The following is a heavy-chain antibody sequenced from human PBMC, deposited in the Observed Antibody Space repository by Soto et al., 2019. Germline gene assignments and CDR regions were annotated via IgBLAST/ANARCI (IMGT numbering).Heavy chain of an antibody. J-gene: IGHJ3*02. CDR2: ISPHNDRT. V-gene: IGHV1-18*01. CDR1: GYNFTSYG. D-gene: IGHD6-19*01. Sequence: QVQLVQSGADVKKPGASVKVSCKASGYNFTSYGISWVRQAPGQGLEWMGWISPHNDRTKYARRFQDRVTMTTETPTSTVYMELGSLRFDDTAVYYCARDLYYSSGRYFDHDAFDIWGQGTVVTVSS. CDR3: ARDLYYSSGRYFDHDAFDI.